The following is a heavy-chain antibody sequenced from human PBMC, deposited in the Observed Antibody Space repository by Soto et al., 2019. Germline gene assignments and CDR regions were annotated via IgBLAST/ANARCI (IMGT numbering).Heavy chain of an antibody. J-gene: IGHJ5*02. Sequence: QVHLVQSGVEVKTPGASVKVSCQASGYTFFTYDISWVRQAPGQGLEWMGWISTYSGDTKYAQKFQGRVTMTTDTSATRAYLSLSRVGSDYTAVSDCTRHRGHTESGGWFDRWGQGSLVTVSS. CDR3: TRHRGHTESGGWFDR. V-gene: IGHV1-18*01. D-gene: IGHD3-16*01. CDR2: ISTYSGDT. CDR1: GYTFFTYD.